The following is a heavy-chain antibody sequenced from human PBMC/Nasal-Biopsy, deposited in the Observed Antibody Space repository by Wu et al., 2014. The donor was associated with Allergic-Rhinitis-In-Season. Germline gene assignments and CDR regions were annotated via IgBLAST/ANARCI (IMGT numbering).Heavy chain of an antibody. CDR3: AREGRVRLGVDYPYGLGV. D-gene: IGHD1-26*01. CDR1: GGSISTYY. V-gene: IGHV4-59*01. Sequence: TLSLTCTVSGGSISTYYWTWIRQAPGQGLDWIGNIYYTGSSSYNPSLKSRVSMSVDTSKNQFSLRLTSVTAADTAVYYCAREGRVRLGVDYPYGLGVWGPGTTVTVSS. CDR2: IYYTGSS. J-gene: IGHJ6*02.